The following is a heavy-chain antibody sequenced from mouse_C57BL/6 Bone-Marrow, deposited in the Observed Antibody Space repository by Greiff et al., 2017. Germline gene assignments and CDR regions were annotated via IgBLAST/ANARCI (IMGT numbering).Heavy chain of an antibody. CDR1: GFTFTDYY. D-gene: IGHD2-2*01. J-gene: IGHJ1*03. CDR3: ARYEGLPEYFDV. V-gene: IGHV7-3*01. CDR2: IRNKANGYTT. Sequence: EVMLVESGGGLVQPGGSLSLSCAASGFTFTDYYMSWVRQPPGKALEWLGFIRNKANGYTTEYSASVKGRFTISRDNSQSILYLQMNALRAEDSATYYCARYEGLPEYFDVWGTGTTVTVSS.